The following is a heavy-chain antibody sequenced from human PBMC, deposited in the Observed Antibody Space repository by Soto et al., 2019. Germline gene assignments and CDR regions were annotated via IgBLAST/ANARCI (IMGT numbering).Heavy chain of an antibody. CDR3: AKDGSATYYHGMDV. J-gene: IGHJ6*02. CDR1: GFSFSSYG. Sequence: VGTLCLSCAVSGFSFSSYGLHWVRQAPGKGLVWMAVISYDGSNKYYGDSVKGRFTISRDNSKNTLYLQMNSLRDEDTAVYYCAKDGSATYYHGMDVWGQGTTVTVSS. CDR2: ISYDGSNK. D-gene: IGHD3-10*01. V-gene: IGHV3-30*18.